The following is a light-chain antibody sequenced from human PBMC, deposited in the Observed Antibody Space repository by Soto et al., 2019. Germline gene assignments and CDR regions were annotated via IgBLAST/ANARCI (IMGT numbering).Light chain of an antibody. CDR3: QQYNSYSAT. Sequence: DIQMTQSPSTLSASVGDRVTIIYRASQSISSWLTWYQQKPGKAPKVVINDASSLESGVPSRFSGSGSGTEFTLTISNLQPDDFAPYYCQQYNSYSATFGQGTKVDIK. V-gene: IGKV1-5*02. CDR2: DAS. CDR1: QSISSW. J-gene: IGKJ1*01.